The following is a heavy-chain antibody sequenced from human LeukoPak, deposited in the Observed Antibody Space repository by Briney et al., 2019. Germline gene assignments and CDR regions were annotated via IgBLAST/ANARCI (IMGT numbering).Heavy chain of an antibody. CDR3: ARSFGSGSYKGDY. J-gene: IGHJ4*02. CDR2: IIPILGIA. D-gene: IGHD3-10*01. V-gene: IGHV1-69*04. CDR1: GGTFSSYA. Sequence: SVKVSCKASGGTFSSYAISWVRQAPGQGLEWMGRIIPILGIANYAQKFQGRVTITADRSTSTAYMELSSLRSEDTAVYYCARSFGSGSYKGDYWGQGTLVTVSS.